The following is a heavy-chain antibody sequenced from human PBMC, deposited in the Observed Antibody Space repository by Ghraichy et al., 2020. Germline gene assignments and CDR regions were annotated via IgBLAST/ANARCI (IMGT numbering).Heavy chain of an antibody. V-gene: IGHV3-23*01. CDR3: VKIGVIGLWYFDL. CDR2: ISSSGGET. CDR1: GFSFSTTG. Sequence: GGSLRLSCAASGFSFSTTGMSWVRQAPGRGPEWVSSISSSGGETYYGDSVRGRLTVFRDNSKNTLYLQMNSLTVEDTAVFYCVKIGVIGLWYFDLWGRGTLVRVSS. J-gene: IGHJ2*01. D-gene: IGHD2-21*01.